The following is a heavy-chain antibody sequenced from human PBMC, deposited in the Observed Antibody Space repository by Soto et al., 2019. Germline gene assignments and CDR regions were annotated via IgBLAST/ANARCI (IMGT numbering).Heavy chain of an antibody. CDR2: ISAYNGNT. CDR1: GYTFTSYG. J-gene: IGHJ4*02. V-gene: IGHV1-18*01. D-gene: IGHD6-13*01. Sequence: ASVKVSCKASGYTFTSYGISWVRQAPGQGLEWMGWISAYNGNTNYAQKLQGRVTMTTDTSTSTAYMELRSLRSDDTAVYYCASSVKSSWYYYLDYWGQGTLVTVSS. CDR3: ASSVKSSWYYYLDY.